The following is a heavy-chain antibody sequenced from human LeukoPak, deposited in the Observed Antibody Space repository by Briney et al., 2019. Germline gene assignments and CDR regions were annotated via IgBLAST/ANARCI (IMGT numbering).Heavy chain of an antibody. V-gene: IGHV1-18*01. CDR1: GYTFTSYG. J-gene: IGHJ4*02. CDR3: ARVYDYVWGSYRYYFDY. CDR2: ISAYNGNT. D-gene: IGHD3-16*02. Sequence: ASVKVSCKASGYTFTSYGISWVRQAPGQGLEWKGWISAYNGNTNYAQKLQGRVTMTTDTSTSTAYMELRSLRSDDTAVYYCARVYDYVWGSYRYYFDYWGQGTLVTVSS.